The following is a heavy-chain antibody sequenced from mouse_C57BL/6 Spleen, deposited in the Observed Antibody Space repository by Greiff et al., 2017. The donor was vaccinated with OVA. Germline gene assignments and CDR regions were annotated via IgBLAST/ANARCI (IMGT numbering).Heavy chain of an antibody. D-gene: IGHD2-1*01. Sequence: EVKLMESGGGLVQPGGSLSLSCAASGFTFTDYYMSWVRQPPGKALEWLGFIRNKANGYTTEYSASVKGRFTISRDNSQSILYLQMNALRAEDSATYYCAREGYGNYLYYFDYWGQGTTLTVSS. CDR3: AREGYGNYLYYFDY. CDR1: GFTFTDYY. V-gene: IGHV7-3*01. J-gene: IGHJ2*01. CDR2: IRNKANGYTT.